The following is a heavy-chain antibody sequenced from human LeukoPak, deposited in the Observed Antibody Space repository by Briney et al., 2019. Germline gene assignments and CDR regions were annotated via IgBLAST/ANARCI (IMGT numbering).Heavy chain of an antibody. CDR1: GGSISSYY. Sequence: SETLSLTCTVSGGSISSYYWSWIRQPPGRGLEWIGYIYYSGSTNYNPSLKSRVTISVDTSKNQFSLKLSSVTAADTAVYYCARLSRSYYADYWGQGTLVTVSS. J-gene: IGHJ4*02. CDR3: ARLSRSYYADY. D-gene: IGHD3-10*01. V-gene: IGHV4-59*01. CDR2: IYYSGST.